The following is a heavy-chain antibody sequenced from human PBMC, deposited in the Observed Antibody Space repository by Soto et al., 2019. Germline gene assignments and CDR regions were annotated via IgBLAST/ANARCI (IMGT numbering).Heavy chain of an antibody. J-gene: IGHJ4*02. CDR1: GFSLNTAIMG. CDR2: IFSSGEE. V-gene: IGHV2-26*01. CDR3: ARSWSYPLYYFDY. Sequence: QVTLKESGPVLVRPTETFTLTCTVSGFSLNTAIMGVSWIRQPPGKALEWLAHIFSSGEESYTPSLKTRLTISMDTSKSQVVLTMTKVDPVDTATYSCARSWSYPLYYFDYWGQGALVTVSS. D-gene: IGHD3-16*02.